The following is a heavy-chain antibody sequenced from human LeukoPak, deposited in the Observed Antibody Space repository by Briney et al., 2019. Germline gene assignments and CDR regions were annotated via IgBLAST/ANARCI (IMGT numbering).Heavy chain of an antibody. CDR1: GDSLSSDGHS. J-gene: IGHJ4*02. D-gene: IGHD1-26*01. Sequence: SETLSLTCGVSGDSLSSDGHSWSWIRQPPGKGLEWVGYIYHSGAAYHNPSLKSRLALSVDTSNNQFSLRLRSVTAADTAGYYCVRGVGGEYFYFDRWGQGALVTVSA. CDR3: VRGVGGEYFYFDR. V-gene: IGHV4-30-4*07. CDR2: IYHSGAA.